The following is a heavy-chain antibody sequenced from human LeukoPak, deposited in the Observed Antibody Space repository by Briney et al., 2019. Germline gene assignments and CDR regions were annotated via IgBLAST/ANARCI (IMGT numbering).Heavy chain of an antibody. V-gene: IGHV3-7*01. CDR1: GFTFSSYW. D-gene: IGHD6-19*01. CDR2: IKEDGSIQ. Sequence: GGSLRLSCVASGFTFSSYWMTWVRQAPGKGLEWLANIKEDGSIQYYLDSVRGRFTISRDNAKTSVYLQLNSLRADDTAIYYCARDVWTGVAVSDYWGQGTLVTVSS. J-gene: IGHJ4*02. CDR3: ARDVWTGVAVSDY.